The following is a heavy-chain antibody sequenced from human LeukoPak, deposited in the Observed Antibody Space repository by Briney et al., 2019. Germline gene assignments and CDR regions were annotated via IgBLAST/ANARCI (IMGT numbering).Heavy chain of an antibody. J-gene: IGHJ6*03. CDR3: AKVSHYYYYYYMDV. V-gene: IGHV3-53*05. CDR2: IYSGGST. CDR1: GFTVSSNY. Sequence: GGSLRLSCAASGFTVSSNYMSWVRQAPGKGLEWVSVIYSGGSTYYADSVKGRFTISRDNSKNTLYLQMNSLRAEDTAVYYCAKVSHYYYYYYMDVWGKGTTVTISS.